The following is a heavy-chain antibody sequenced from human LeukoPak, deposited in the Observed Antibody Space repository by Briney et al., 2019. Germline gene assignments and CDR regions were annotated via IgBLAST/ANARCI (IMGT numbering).Heavy chain of an antibody. CDR2: ISSSSSYI. V-gene: IGHV3-21*03. J-gene: IGHJ5*02. Sequence: GGSLRLSCAASGFTFSSYSMNWVRQAPGKGLEWVSFISSSSSYIYYADSVKGRFTISRDNAKNSLYLQMNSLKTEDTAVYYCTTDNYYDSSGYEVLDPWGQGTLVTVSS. CDR1: GFTFSSYS. CDR3: TTDNYYDSSGYEVLDP. D-gene: IGHD3-22*01.